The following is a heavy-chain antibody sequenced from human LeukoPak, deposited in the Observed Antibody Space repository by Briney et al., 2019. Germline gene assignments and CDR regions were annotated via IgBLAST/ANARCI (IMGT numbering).Heavy chain of an antibody. CDR3: TRPGGTYYYDSSAPGGDY. V-gene: IGHV3-49*04. CDR2: IRSKAYGGTT. CDR1: GFTFGDYA. Sequence: GGSLRLSCTASGFTFGDYAMSWVRQAPGKGLEWVGFIRSKAYGGTTEYAASVKGRFTISRDDSKSIAYLQMNSPKTEDTAVYYCTRPGGTYYYDSSAPGGDYWGQGTLVTVSS. J-gene: IGHJ4*02. D-gene: IGHD3-22*01.